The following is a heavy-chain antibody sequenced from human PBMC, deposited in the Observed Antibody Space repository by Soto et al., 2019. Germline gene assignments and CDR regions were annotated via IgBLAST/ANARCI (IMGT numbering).Heavy chain of an antibody. CDR2: IWYDGSNK. V-gene: IGHV3-33*01. Sequence: PGGSLRLSCAASGFTFSSYGMHWVRQAPGKGLEWVAVIWYDGSNKYYADSVKGRFTISRDNSKNTLYLQMNSLRAEDTAVYYCARGGGYSSGWPIDYWGQGTLVTVSS. J-gene: IGHJ4*02. D-gene: IGHD6-19*01. CDR3: ARGGGYSSGWPIDY. CDR1: GFTFSSYG.